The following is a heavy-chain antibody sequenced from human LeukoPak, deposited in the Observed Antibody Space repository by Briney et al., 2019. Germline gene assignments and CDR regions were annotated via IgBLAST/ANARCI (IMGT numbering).Heavy chain of an antibody. Sequence: GGSLRLSCAASGFTFNKYWMNWVRQAPGKGLEWVANIKQDGSEKYYVDSVKGRFTISRDNAKNSLFLQMDSLRAEDTAVYYCARGGDILTGYSYDYWGQGTLVTVSS. V-gene: IGHV3-7*01. CDR3: ARGGDILTGYSYDY. D-gene: IGHD3-9*01. CDR1: GFTFNKYW. J-gene: IGHJ4*02. CDR2: IKQDGSEK.